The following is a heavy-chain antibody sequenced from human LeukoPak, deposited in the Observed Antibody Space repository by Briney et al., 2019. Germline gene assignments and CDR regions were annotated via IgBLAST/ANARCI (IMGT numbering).Heavy chain of an antibody. Sequence: GGSLRLSCAASGFTFSSYWIHWVRQAPGKGLVWVSDIDSDGSNTNYADSVKGRFTISRDNAKNTLYLQMNSLRAEDTAVYYCAKFVNYGNYYYYYYMDVWGKGTTVTVSS. J-gene: IGHJ6*03. D-gene: IGHD3-10*01. V-gene: IGHV3-74*01. CDR3: AKFVNYGNYYYYYYMDV. CDR1: GFTFSSYW. CDR2: IDSDGSNT.